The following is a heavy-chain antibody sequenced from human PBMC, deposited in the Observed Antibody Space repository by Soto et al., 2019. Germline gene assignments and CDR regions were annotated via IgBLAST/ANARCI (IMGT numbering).Heavy chain of an antibody. D-gene: IGHD6-19*01. CDR1: GGSISSDY. Sequence: PSETLSLTCTVSGGSISSDYWSWIRQPPGKRLEWIGYVSYTESPYYNPSLQSRVTTSLDTSKNHFSLNLSSVTAADTAIYYCAYGPSTSGWYEFDYWGPGTLVTVSS. CDR2: VSYTESP. V-gene: IGHV4-59*08. J-gene: IGHJ4*02. CDR3: AYGPSTSGWYEFDY.